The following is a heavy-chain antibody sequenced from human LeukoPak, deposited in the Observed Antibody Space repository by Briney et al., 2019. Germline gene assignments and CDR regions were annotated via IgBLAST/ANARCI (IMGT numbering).Heavy chain of an antibody. V-gene: IGHV4-59*01. CDR3: ARGLDDYDFWSGYFLDY. D-gene: IGHD3-3*01. CDR1: GGSISSYY. J-gene: IGHJ4*02. Sequence: PSETLSLTCTVSGGSISSYYWSWIRQPPGKGLEWIGYIYYSGSTNYNPSLKSRVTISVDTSKNQFSLKLSSVTAADTAVYYCARGLDDYDFWSGYFLDYWGQGTLVTVSS. CDR2: IYYSGST.